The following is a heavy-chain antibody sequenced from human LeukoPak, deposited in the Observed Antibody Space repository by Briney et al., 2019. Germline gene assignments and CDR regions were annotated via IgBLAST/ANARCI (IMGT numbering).Heavy chain of an antibody. CDR2: VYTSGST. CDR1: GGSISSGSYY. Sequence: SETLSLTCTVSGGSISSGSYYWSWIRQPAGKGLEWIGRVYTSGSTNYNPSLRSRVTISVDTSKNQFSLKLSSVTAADTAVYYCASSIAAAGMVYMDVWGKGTTVTVSS. J-gene: IGHJ6*03. D-gene: IGHD6-13*01. CDR3: ASSIAAAGMVYMDV. V-gene: IGHV4-61*02.